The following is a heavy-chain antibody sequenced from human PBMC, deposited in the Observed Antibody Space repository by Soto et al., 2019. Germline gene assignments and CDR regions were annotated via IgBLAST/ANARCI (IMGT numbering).Heavy chain of an antibody. J-gene: IGHJ5*02. CDR1: GGSISSGGYY. CDR3: ARVRIRPENWFDP. Sequence: CTVSGGSISSGGYYWSWIRQHPGKGLEWIGYIYYSGSTYYNPSLKSRVTISVDTSKNQFSLKLSSVTAADTAVYYCARVRIRPENWFDPWGQGTLVTVSS. CDR2: IYYSGST. D-gene: IGHD2-15*01. V-gene: IGHV4-31*03.